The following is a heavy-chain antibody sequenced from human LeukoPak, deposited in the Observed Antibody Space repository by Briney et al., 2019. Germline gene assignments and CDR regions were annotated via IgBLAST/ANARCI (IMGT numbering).Heavy chain of an antibody. Sequence: PSETLSLTCTVSGGSISSYYWSWIRQPPGKGLEWIGYIYTSGSTNYNPSLKSRVTISVDTSKNQFSLKLSSVTAAGTAVYYCARRPGGATGYYFDYWGQGTLVTVSS. CDR3: ARRPGGATGYYFDY. CDR2: IYTSGST. CDR1: GGSISSYY. D-gene: IGHD1-26*01. J-gene: IGHJ4*02. V-gene: IGHV4-4*09.